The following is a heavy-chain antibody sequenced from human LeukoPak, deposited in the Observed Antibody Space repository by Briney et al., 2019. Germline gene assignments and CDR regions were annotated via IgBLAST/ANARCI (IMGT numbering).Heavy chain of an antibody. Sequence: SETLSLTCTVSGASISSYYWSWIRQPPGKGLDWIGYIYYSGSTNNNPSLKSRVTISVDASKNQISLNLTSVTAADTAVYFCARYGSGNSPGVLWGRGTLVTVSS. V-gene: IGHV4-59*08. CDR2: IYYSGST. CDR3: ARYGSGNSPGVL. CDR1: GASISSYY. D-gene: IGHD3-10*01. J-gene: IGHJ2*01.